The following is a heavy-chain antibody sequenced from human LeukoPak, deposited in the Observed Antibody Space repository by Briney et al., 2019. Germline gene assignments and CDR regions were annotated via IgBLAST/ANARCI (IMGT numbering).Heavy chain of an antibody. Sequence: GGSLRLSCAASGFTFSSYGMHWVRQAPGKGLEWVGFIRSNAYGGTTDYAASVRGRFTISRDDSKSIAYLQMTSLKTEDTAVYYCTRVYYWGQGTLVTVSS. V-gene: IGHV3-49*04. CDR3: TRVYY. J-gene: IGHJ4*02. CDR1: GFTFSSYG. CDR2: IRSNAYGGTT.